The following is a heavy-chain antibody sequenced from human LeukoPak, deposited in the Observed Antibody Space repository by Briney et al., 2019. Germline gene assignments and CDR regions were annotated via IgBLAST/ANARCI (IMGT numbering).Heavy chain of an antibody. Sequence: PSETLSLTCAVYGGSFSGYYWSWIRQHPGKGLEWIGYIYYSGSTYYNPSLKSRVTISVDTSKNQFSLKLSSVTAADTAVYYCARMMENDAFDIWGQGTMVTVSS. CDR1: GGSFSGYY. V-gene: IGHV4-31*11. J-gene: IGHJ3*02. D-gene: IGHD1-1*01. CDR3: ARMMENDAFDI. CDR2: IYYSGST.